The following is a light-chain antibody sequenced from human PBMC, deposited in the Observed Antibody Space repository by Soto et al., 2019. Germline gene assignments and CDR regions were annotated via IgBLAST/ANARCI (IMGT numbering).Light chain of an antibody. CDR1: SSDVGGYNY. Sequence: QSALTQPRSVSGSPGQSVTISCTGTSSDVGGYNYVSWYQQHPGKAPKLMIYDVSKRPSGVPDRFYGSKSGNTASLTISGLQAEDEADYYCCSYAGSYTRYVFGTGTKVTVL. J-gene: IGLJ1*01. V-gene: IGLV2-11*01. CDR3: CSYAGSYTRYV. CDR2: DVS.